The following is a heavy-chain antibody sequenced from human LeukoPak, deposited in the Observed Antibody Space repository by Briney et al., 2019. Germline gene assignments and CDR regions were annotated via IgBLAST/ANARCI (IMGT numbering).Heavy chain of an antibody. Sequence: SGTLSLTCTVSGYSITSGYYWGWFRQPPGKGRGGIGSIYQSGSTYYNPSLKSRLTMSVDTSKNQFSLKLNSVTAADTAVYYCASLVDTAMISPFDYWGQGTLVTVSS. V-gene: IGHV4-38-2*02. CDR2: IYQSGST. CDR1: GYSITSGYY. J-gene: IGHJ4*02. D-gene: IGHD5-18*01. CDR3: ASLVDTAMISPFDY.